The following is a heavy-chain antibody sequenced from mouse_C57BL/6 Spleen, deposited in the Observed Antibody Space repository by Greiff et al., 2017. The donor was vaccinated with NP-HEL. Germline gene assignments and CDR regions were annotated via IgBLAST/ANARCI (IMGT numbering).Heavy chain of an antibody. V-gene: IGHV1-82*01. J-gene: IGHJ3*01. CDR2: IYPGDGDT. Sequence: VKLQESGPELVKPGASVKISCKASGYAFSSSWMNWVKQRPGKGLEWIGRIYPGDGDTNYNGKFKGKATLTADKSSSTAYMQLSSLTSEDSAVYFCARSKTAQAFAYWGQGTLVTVSA. D-gene: IGHD3-2*02. CDR1: GYAFSSSW. CDR3: ARSKTAQAFAY.